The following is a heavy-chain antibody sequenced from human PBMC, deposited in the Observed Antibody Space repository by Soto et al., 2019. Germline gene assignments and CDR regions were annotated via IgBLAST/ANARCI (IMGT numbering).Heavy chain of an antibody. CDR3: ARGSGWYYFDY. V-gene: IGHV1-69*01. CDR1: GDTFSSYT. Sequence: QVQLVQAGAEVRKPGSSEKVSCKASGDTFSSYTISWVRQARGQGLASMGGIIPIFGTANYAQKFQGRVTMTADESTSSADMELSTLSSEATAGYYCARGSGWYYFDYWGQGTLVAVSS. J-gene: IGHJ4*02. CDR2: IIPIFGTA. D-gene: IGHD6-19*01.